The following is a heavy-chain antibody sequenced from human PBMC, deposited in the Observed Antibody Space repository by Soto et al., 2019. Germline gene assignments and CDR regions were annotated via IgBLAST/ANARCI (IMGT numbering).Heavy chain of an antibody. CDR2: ISGTGDSS. CDR3: AKDNGNYGSGSFSH. V-gene: IGHV3-23*01. D-gene: IGHD3-10*01. J-gene: IGHJ4*02. Sequence: PGGSLRLSCAASGFTFGSYAMSWVRQAPGKGLEWVSLISGTGDSSEYANSVKGRFTISRDYSKTTVFLQMNSLRAEDTAVYFCAKDNGNYGSGSFSHWGQGTLVTVS. CDR1: GFTFGSYA.